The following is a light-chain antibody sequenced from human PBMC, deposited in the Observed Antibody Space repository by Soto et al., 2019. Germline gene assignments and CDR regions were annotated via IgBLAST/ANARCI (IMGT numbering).Light chain of an antibody. CDR2: GNS. Sequence: QSVLTQPPSVSGAPVQRVTISCTGSSSNIGAGYDVHWYQQLPGTAPKLLIYGNSNRPSGVPDRFSGSKSGTSASLAITGLQAEDEADYYCQSYDSSLSGWGVFGGGTKVTVL. J-gene: IGLJ2*01. V-gene: IGLV1-40*01. CDR1: SSNIGAGYD. CDR3: QSYDSSLSGWGV.